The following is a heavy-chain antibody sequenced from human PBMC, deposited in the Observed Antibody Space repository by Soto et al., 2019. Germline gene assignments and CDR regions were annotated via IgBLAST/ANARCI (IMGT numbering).Heavy chain of an antibody. Sequence: GGSLRLSCTASGFTFGDYAMSWVRQAPGKGLEWVGFIRSKAYGGTTEYAASVKGRFTISRDDSKSIAYLQMNSLKTEDTAVYYCTRGEGGFGEDAFDIWGQGTMVTVS. D-gene: IGHD3-10*01. CDR2: IRSKAYGGTT. V-gene: IGHV3-49*04. CDR1: GFTFGDYA. J-gene: IGHJ3*02. CDR3: TRGEGGFGEDAFDI.